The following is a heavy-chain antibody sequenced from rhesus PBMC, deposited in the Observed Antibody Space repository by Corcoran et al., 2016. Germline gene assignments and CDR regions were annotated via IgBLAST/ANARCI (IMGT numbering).Heavy chain of an antibody. CDR2: IYGSGSTT. Sequence: QLQLQESGPGLVKPSETLSVTCAVSGGSISSSYWSWIRQAPGKGLEWIGYIYGSGSTTNYNPSLQSRVTLSVDTSKNQLSLKLRSVTTADTAVYYCARDVAAAGTGSPYWGQGVLVTVSS. CDR1: GGSISSSY. D-gene: IGHD6-25*01. J-gene: IGHJ4*01. CDR3: ARDVAAAGTGSPY. V-gene: IGHV4-169*02.